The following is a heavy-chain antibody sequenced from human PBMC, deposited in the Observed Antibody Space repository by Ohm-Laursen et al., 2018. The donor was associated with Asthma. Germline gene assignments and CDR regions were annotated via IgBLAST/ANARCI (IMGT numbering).Heavy chain of an antibody. CDR3: ASTSSYSYYYGMDV. V-gene: IGHV3-74*01. CDR1: GFTFRSYA. J-gene: IGHJ6*02. Sequence: SLRLSCAASGFTFRSYAMHWVRQAPGKGLVWVSRISLHGSSISHADSVKGRFTISTDSAKNTLYLQMNSLRPEDTAVYYCASTSSYSYYYGMDVWGQGTTVTVSS. CDR2: ISLHGSSI.